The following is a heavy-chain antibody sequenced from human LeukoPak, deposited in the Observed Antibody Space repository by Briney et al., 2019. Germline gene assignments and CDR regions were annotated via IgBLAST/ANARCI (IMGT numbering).Heavy chain of an antibody. J-gene: IGHJ4*02. V-gene: IGHV4-39*01. Sequence: SETLSLTCTVSGGSISSSSYYWGWIRQPPGKGLEWIGSIYYSGSTYYNASLKSRVTISVDTSKNQFSLKLSSVTAADTAVYYCARGGGITMIVEAVFDYWGQGTLVTVSS. CDR3: ARGGGITMIVEAVFDY. CDR1: GGSISSSSYY. D-gene: IGHD3-22*01. CDR2: IYYSGST.